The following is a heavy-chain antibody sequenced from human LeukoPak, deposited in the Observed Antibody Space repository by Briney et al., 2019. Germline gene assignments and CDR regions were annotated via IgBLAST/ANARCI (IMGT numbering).Heavy chain of an antibody. CDR2: IYYSGST. Sequence: SETLSLTCTVSGGSISSYYWSWIRQPPGKGLGWIGYIYYSGSTNYNPSLKSRVTISVDTSKNQFSLKLSSVTAADTAVYYCARDRGYYDSSGYDYWGQGTLVTVSS. J-gene: IGHJ4*02. D-gene: IGHD3-22*01. V-gene: IGHV4-59*01. CDR3: ARDRGYYDSSGYDY. CDR1: GGSISSYY.